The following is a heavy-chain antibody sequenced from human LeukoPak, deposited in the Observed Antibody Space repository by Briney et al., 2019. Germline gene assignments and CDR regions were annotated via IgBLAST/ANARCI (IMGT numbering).Heavy chain of an antibody. CDR3: ARRLYSSSWYRFGWFDP. CDR1: GYTFTSYG. V-gene: IGHV1-18*01. D-gene: IGHD6-13*01. J-gene: IGHJ5*02. CDR2: ISAYNGNT. Sequence: GASVKVSCKASGYTFTSYGISWVRQAPGQGLEWMGWISAYNGNTNYAQKLQGRVTMTTDTSTSTAYMELRSLRSDDTAVYYCARRLYSSSWYRFGWFDPWGQGTLVTVSS.